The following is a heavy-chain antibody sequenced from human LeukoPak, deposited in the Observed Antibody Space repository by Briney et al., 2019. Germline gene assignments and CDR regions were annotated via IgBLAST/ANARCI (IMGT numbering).Heavy chain of an antibody. J-gene: IGHJ3*02. CDR2: IYTSGST. D-gene: IGHD5/OR15-5a*01. V-gene: IGHV4-61*02. CDR3: ARSSRSTESAFDI. CDR1: GGSISSGSYY. Sequence: SETLSLTCTVSGGSISSGSYYWSWIRQPAGKGLEWIGRIYTSGSTNYNPSLKSRVTISVDTSKNQFSLKLSSVTAADTAVYYCARSSRSTESAFDIWGQGTMVTVSS.